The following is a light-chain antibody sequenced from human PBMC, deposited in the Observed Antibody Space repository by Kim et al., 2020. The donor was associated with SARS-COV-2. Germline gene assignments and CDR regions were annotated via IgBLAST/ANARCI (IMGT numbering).Light chain of an antibody. J-gene: IGKJ1*01. CDR3: QQYYSTPPT. CDR1: QSVLYSSNNKNY. Sequence: ATINYKSSQSVLYSSNNKNYLAWYQQKPGQPPKLLIYWASTRESGVPDRFSGSGSGTDFTLTISSLQAEDVAVYYCQQYYSTPPTFGQGTKVDIK. CDR2: WAS. V-gene: IGKV4-1*01.